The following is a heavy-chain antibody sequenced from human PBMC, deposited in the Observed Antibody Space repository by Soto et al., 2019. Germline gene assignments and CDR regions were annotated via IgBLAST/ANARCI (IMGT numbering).Heavy chain of an antibody. V-gene: IGHV1-69*13. CDR1: GGTFSRYA. D-gene: IGHD3-22*01. CDR3: ARGYYYDSSGYGVDI. CDR2: FIPITGTA. Sequence: GGSLTVSCKASGGTFSRYAISLVRQAPGQGLEWMGGFIPITGTANYAQKIQDRGTITADASRTTAYTEPSSLRSEDTAVYYCARGYYYDSSGYGVDIWGQGTMVTVSS. J-gene: IGHJ3*02.